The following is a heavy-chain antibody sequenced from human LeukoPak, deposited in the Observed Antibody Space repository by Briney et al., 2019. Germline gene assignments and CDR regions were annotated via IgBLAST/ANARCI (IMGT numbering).Heavy chain of an antibody. V-gene: IGHV3-23*01. Sequence: GGSLRLSCVASGFTFSGTAMNWVRQTPGTRLEWVSGVGGDGLTYYADSVQGRFTISRDDSRNTLYLQMHGLRVDDTAVYYCAKDIFRWTFDYWGRGILVTVSS. CDR1: GFTFSGTA. CDR3: AKDIFRWTFDY. J-gene: IGHJ4*02. D-gene: IGHD2-21*01. CDR2: VGGDGLT.